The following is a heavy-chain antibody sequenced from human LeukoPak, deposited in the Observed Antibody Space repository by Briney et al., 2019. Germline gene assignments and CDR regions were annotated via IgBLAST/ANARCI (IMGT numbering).Heavy chain of an antibody. CDR1: GFSSSSLC. CDR3: SRHSRSWDVMHV. J-gene: IGHJ6*02. CDR2: IKEDGGEK. V-gene: IGHV3-7*02. D-gene: IGHD6-13*01. Sequence: GGSRTPSSPASGFSSSSLCTRWVSQAPGKGLEWVATIKEDGGEKYYVDSVKGRFTISRDNATSSLYQQMNSLRAEDTAVYYCSRHSRSWDVMHVWGPGETVTVSS.